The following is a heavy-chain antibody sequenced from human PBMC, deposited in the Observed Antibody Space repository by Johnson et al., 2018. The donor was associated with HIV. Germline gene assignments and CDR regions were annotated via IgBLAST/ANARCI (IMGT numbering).Heavy chain of an antibody. D-gene: IGHD5-24*01. V-gene: IGHV3-30*18. CDR2: ISYDGSNK. Sequence: VQLVESGGGVVQPGRSLRLSCAASGFTFNSYGMHWVRQAPGKGLEWVAVISYDGSNKYYADSVKARFTISRDDARNTLYLQMNSLRIEDTGLYYCAKDGDDGDGPDGTKGAFDICGQGTMVTVSS. J-gene: IGHJ3*02. CDR1: GFTFNSYG. CDR3: AKDGDDGDGPDGTKGAFDI.